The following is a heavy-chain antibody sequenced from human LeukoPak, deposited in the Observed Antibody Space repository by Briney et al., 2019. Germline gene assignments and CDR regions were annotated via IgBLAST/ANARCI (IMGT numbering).Heavy chain of an antibody. Sequence: GGSLRLSCAASGFTFSSYSINWVRQAPGKGLEWVSSISSSSSYIYYADSVKGRFTISRDNSKNTLYLQMNSLRADDTAVYYCARVLYTALDYWGQGTLVTVSS. CDR3: ARVLYTALDY. V-gene: IGHV3-21*04. CDR2: ISSSSSYI. D-gene: IGHD5-18*01. CDR1: GFTFSSYS. J-gene: IGHJ4*02.